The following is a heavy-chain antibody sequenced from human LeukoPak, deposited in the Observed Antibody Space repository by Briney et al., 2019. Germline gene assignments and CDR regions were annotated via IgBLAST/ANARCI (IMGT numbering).Heavy chain of an antibody. Sequence: SETLSLTCTVSGGSISSYYWSRIRQPAGKGLEWIGRIYTSGSTNYNPSLKSRVTMSVDTSKNQFSLKLSSVTAADTAVYYCARDKITMVRGVIVVGAFDIWGQGTMVTVSS. D-gene: IGHD3-10*01. CDR2: IYTSGST. V-gene: IGHV4-4*07. CDR1: GGSISSYY. CDR3: ARDKITMVRGVIVVGAFDI. J-gene: IGHJ3*02.